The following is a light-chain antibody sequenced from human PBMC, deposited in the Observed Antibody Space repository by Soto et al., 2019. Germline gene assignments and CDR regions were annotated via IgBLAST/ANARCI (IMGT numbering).Light chain of an antibody. CDR1: QGISSY. CDR2: DAS. CDR3: QQYNTYPWT. V-gene: IGKV1-9*01. J-gene: IGKJ1*01. Sequence: DIQLTQSPSFLSASVVDRVTITCLASQGISSYLAWYQQKPGKAPKLLIYDASSLESGVPSRFSGSGSGTEFTLTISTLQPDDFATYYCQQYNTYPWTFGQGTKVDIK.